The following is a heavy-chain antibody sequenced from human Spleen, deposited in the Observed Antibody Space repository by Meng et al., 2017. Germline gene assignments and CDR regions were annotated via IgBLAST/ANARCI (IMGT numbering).Heavy chain of an antibody. D-gene: IGHD3-16*01. Sequence: GESLKISCADSGFTFSSYAMSWVRQAPGKGLEWVSSISGSGGRTYYADSVKGRFTISRDNSKNTVFLQINSLRVEDTAVYYCARSPIDKYDLSALPLDYWGQGTLVTVSS. CDR2: ISGSGGRT. J-gene: IGHJ4*02. V-gene: IGHV3-23*01. CDR1: GFTFSSYA. CDR3: ARSPIDKYDLSALPLDY.